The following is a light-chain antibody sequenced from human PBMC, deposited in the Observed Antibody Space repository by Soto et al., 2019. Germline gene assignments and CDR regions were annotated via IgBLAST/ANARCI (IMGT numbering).Light chain of an antibody. CDR3: MQALQTPYT. V-gene: IGKV2-28*01. J-gene: IGKJ2*01. CDR2: LGS. Sequence: DIVMTQSPLSLPVTPGEPASISCRSSQSLLHSNGYNYLDWYLQKPGQSPQLLIYLGSNRASGVPERFSGSGSGTDFTLKISRVEAEDVGVYYCMQALQTPYTFGQGTKLEFK. CDR1: QSLLHSNGYNY.